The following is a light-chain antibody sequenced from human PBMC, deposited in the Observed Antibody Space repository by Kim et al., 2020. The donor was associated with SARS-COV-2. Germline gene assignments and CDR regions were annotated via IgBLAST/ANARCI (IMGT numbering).Light chain of an antibody. Sequence: GGTVTLTCGLSSGSVSTSYYPSWYQQTPGQAPRTLIYSTNTRSSGVSDRFSGSILGNKAALTITGAQADDESDYYCVLYMGSGISVFGGGTQLTVL. CDR1: SGSVSTSYY. CDR2: STN. J-gene: IGLJ3*02. V-gene: IGLV8-61*01. CDR3: VLYMGSGISV.